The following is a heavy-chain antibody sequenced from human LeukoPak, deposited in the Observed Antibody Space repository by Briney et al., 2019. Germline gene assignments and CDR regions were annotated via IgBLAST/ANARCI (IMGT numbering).Heavy chain of an antibody. D-gene: IGHD6-19*01. CDR1: GYTFNNYY. Sequence: ASVKVSCKASGYTFNNYYMYWVRQAPGQGLEWMGMINPSGGGTSYAQKFQGRVTMTRDTSTRTVYMEVSSLKPEDTTVYYCARQGAYSSAIGMGYWGQGTLVTVSS. V-gene: IGHV1-46*02. CDR3: ARQGAYSSAIGMGY. J-gene: IGHJ4*02. CDR2: INPSGGGT.